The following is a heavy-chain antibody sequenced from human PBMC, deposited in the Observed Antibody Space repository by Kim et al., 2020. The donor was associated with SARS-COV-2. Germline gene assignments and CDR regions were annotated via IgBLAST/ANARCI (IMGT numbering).Heavy chain of an antibody. CDR3: ARGGAYGGGNSGGPNTNFDY. V-gene: IGHV4-31*03. J-gene: IGHJ4*02. Sequence: SETLSLTCTVSGGSISSGGYYWSWIRQHPGKGLEWIGYIYYSGSTYYNPSLKSRVTISVDTSKNQFSLKLSSVTAADTAVYYCARGGAYGGGNSGGPNTNFDYWGQGTLVTVSS. D-gene: IGHD2-21*02. CDR2: IYYSGST. CDR1: GGSISSGGYY.